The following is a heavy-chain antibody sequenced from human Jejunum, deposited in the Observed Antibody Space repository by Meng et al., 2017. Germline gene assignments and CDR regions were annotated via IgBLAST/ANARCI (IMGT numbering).Heavy chain of an antibody. D-gene: IGHD3-16*01. CDR1: GFTFSISS. J-gene: IGHJ4*02. Sequence: EVELVESGGGLVKPAGSLRLSCAASGFTFSISSMSWVRQAPGKGLEWVSTFAANNSTYYAESVKGRFTISRDNSKNTLSLQMNSLRAEDTAVYYCAKLTSFWGQGTLVTVSS. CDR3: AKLTSF. V-gene: IGHV3-23*04. CDR2: FAANNST.